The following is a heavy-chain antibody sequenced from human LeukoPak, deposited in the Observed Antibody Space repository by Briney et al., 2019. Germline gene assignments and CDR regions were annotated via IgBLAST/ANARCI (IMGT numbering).Heavy chain of an antibody. Sequence: GGSLRLSCAASGFTFSSYSMNWVRQAPGKGLEWVSSISSSSSYIYYADSVKGRFTISRDNAKNSLYLQMNSLRAEDTAVYYCARDGDVVVVAAVLDYWGQGTLVTVSS. V-gene: IGHV3-21*01. J-gene: IGHJ4*02. D-gene: IGHD2-15*01. CDR1: GFTFSSYS. CDR3: ARDGDVVVVAAVLDY. CDR2: ISSSSSYI.